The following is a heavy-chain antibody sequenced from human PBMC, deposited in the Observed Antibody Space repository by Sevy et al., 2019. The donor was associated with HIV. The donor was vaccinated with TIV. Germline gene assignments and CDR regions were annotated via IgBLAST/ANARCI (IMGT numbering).Heavy chain of an antibody. CDR2: ISCDGRNE. V-gene: IGHV3-30*04. J-gene: IGHJ4*02. Sequence: GGSLRLSCEASGFSFRRYAMHWVRQAPGKGLEWLTVISCDGRNEYYVDSVKGRFTISRDNSKNTLYLQMNSLRPEDTAIYYCARDGGGDYFDYWGQGTLVTVSS. CDR1: GFSFRRYA. D-gene: IGHD3-10*01. CDR3: ARDGGGDYFDY.